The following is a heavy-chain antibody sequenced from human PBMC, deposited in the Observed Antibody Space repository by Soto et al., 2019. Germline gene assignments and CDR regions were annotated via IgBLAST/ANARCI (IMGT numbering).Heavy chain of an antibody. CDR3: ARVETCSSTSGYSVFDY. V-gene: IGHV3-74*03. CDR1: GFTFSSYW. CDR2: INSDGSST. J-gene: IGHJ4*02. Sequence: EVQLVESGGGLVQPGGSLRLSCAASGFTFSSYWMHWVRQAPGKGLVWVSRINSDGSSTTYADSVKGRFTISRDNAKNTLYLQMNRLRAEGTAVYYCARVETCSSTSGYSVFDYWGQGTLVTVSS. D-gene: IGHD2-2*01.